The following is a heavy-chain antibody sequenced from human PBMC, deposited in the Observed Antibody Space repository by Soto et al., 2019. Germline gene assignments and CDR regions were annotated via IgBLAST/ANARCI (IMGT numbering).Heavy chain of an antibody. CDR1: GGSVSSGSYY. J-gene: IGHJ6*02. CDR2: IYYSGST. D-gene: IGHD3-3*01. CDR3: ARDRYDPGGYYYYGMDV. V-gene: IGHV4-61*01. Sequence: PSETLSLTCTVSGGSVSSGSYYWSWIKQPPGKGLEWIGYIYYSGSTNYNPSLKSRVTISVDTSKNQFSLKLSSVTAADTAVYYCARDRYDPGGYYYYGMDVWGQGTTVTVSS.